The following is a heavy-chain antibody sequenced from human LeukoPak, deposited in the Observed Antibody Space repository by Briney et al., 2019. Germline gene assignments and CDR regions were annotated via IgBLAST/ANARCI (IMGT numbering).Heavy chain of an antibody. Sequence: GESLKISCKGSGYSFTSYWIGWVRQMPGKGLEWMGIIYPGDSDTRYSPSFQGQVTISADKSISTANLQWSSLKASDTAMYYCARRHYYDSSGFMAQDAFDIWGQGTMVTVSS. CDR1: GYSFTSYW. CDR2: IYPGDSDT. D-gene: IGHD3-22*01. CDR3: ARRHYYDSSGFMAQDAFDI. V-gene: IGHV5-51*01. J-gene: IGHJ3*02.